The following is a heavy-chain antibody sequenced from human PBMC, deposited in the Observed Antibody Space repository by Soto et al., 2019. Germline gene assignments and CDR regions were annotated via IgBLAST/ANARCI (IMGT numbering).Heavy chain of an antibody. CDR3: ARLVGAYQHYIDY. Sequence: KPGGSLRLSCAASGFTFSSNSMIWVRQAPGKGLEWVSYIDSTSMHIYYADSVKGRFTITRDNAKKSVYLQMTSLRAEDTAVHYCARLVGAYQHYIDYWGQGTLVTVSS. D-gene: IGHD1-26*01. CDR1: GFTFSSNS. CDR2: IDSTSMHI. V-gene: IGHV3-21*01. J-gene: IGHJ4*02.